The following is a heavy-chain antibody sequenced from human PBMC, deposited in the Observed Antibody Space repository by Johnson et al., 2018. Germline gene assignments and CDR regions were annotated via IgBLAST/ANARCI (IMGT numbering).Heavy chain of an antibody. D-gene: IGHD2-15*01. CDR1: GFTFSSYA. V-gene: IGHV3-64*01. J-gene: IGHJ3*02. CDR3: ARTRFCRGGRCAFEI. CDR2: ISSNGGST. Sequence: VQLVQSGGGLVQPGGSLRLSCAASGFTFSSYAMHWVRQAPGKGLEYVSAISSNGGSTYYANSVKGRFTISRDNSKNTLYLQMGSLGAEDMAVDYCARTRFCRGGRCAFEIWGQGTMGTVSS.